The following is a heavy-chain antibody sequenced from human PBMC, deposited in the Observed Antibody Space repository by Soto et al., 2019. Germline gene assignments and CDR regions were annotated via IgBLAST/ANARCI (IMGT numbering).Heavy chain of an antibody. Sequence: PGGSLRLSCAASGFTFSSYWMSWVRQAPGKGLEWVANIKQDGSEKYYVDSVKGRFTISRDNAKNSLYLQMDSLRAEDTAVYYCARNRGDFWSGLNWFDPWGQGTLVTVSS. CDR1: GFTFSSYW. J-gene: IGHJ5*02. D-gene: IGHD3-3*01. CDR3: ARNRGDFWSGLNWFDP. V-gene: IGHV3-7*01. CDR2: IKQDGSEK.